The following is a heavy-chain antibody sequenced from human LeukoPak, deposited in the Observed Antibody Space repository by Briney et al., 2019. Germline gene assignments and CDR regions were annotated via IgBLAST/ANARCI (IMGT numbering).Heavy chain of an antibody. CDR2: LNADGNSI. V-gene: IGHV3-74*01. Sequence: GGSLRLSCAASGFTFSNYWMHWVRQAPGKGLMWVSRLNADGNSITYADSVRGRFTISRDNSKNTLYLQMNSLRAEDTAVYYCARAGIAAAGFDWYFDLWGRGTLVTVSS. D-gene: IGHD6-13*01. CDR1: GFTFSNYW. CDR3: ARAGIAAAGFDWYFDL. J-gene: IGHJ2*01.